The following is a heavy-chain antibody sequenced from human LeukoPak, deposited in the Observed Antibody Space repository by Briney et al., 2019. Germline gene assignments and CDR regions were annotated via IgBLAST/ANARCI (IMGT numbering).Heavy chain of an antibody. CDR3: AREGSGSGVDY. J-gene: IGHJ4*02. CDR2: ISSSSSTI. D-gene: IGHD3-10*01. CDR1: GFTFSSYS. V-gene: IGHV3-48*01. Sequence: PGGSLRLSCAASGFTFSSYSMNWVRQAPGKGLEWVSYISSSSSTIYYADSVKGRFTISRDSAKNSLYLQMNSLRAEDTAVYYCAREGSGSGVDYWGQGTLVTVSS.